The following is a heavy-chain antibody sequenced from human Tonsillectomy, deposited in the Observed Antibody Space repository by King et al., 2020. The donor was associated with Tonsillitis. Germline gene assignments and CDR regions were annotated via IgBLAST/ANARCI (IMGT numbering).Heavy chain of an antibody. V-gene: IGHV3-30-3*01. CDR2: ISYDGSNK. D-gene: IGHD6-19*01. J-gene: IGHJ5*02. CDR1: GFTFRTYS. CDR3: ARDSQWPLYNWFDP. Sequence: QVQLVESGGGVVQPGRSLRLSCAASGFTFRTYSMHWVRQAPGKGLEWMAVISYDGSNKYYADSVKGRFTISRDNSENTVNLQMNSLRAEDTAVYYCARDSQWPLYNWFDPWGQGTLVTVSS.